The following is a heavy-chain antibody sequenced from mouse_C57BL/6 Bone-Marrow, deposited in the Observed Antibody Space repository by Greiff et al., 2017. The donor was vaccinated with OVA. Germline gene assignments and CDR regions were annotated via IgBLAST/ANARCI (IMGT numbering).Heavy chain of an antibody. D-gene: IGHD1-1*01. CDR1: GYTFTSYW. CDR3: ARPHYYGRSYYAMDY. CDR2: INPSNGGT. V-gene: IGHV1-53*01. J-gene: IGHJ4*01. Sequence: VQLQQPGTELVKPGASVKLSCKASGYTFTSYWMHWVKQRPGQGLEWIGNINPSNGGTNYNEKFKSKATLTVDKSSSTAYMQLSSLTSEDSAVYDCARPHYYGRSYYAMDYWGQGTSVTVSA.